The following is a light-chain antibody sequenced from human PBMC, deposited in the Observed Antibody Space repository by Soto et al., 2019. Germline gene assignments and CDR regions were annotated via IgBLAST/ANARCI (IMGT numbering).Light chain of an antibody. CDR1: QSVSGDY. V-gene: IGKV3-20*01. J-gene: IGKJ1*01. CDR2: GAS. CDR3: QQYSNSLWT. Sequence: EIVLTQSPGSLSLSPGKRATLSCRVRQSVSGDYLAWYQQKPGQAPSLLIYGASSRATGTPDRFTGSGSGTDFTLTISRLEPEDFAVYYCQQYSNSLWTFGQGTKVDIK.